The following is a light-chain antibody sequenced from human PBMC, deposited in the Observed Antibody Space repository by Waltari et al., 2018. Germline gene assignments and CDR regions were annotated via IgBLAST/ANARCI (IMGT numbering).Light chain of an antibody. Sequence: QSALTQPASVSGSPGQSITISCSGTDRYVGPYYFVSWYQQHPGKAPHLIIYEVSNRPSGTSNRFSASKSGNTASLTISGLQAEDEADYYCSSYTTSSAPGVFGTGTRVTVL. J-gene: IGLJ1*01. CDR2: EVS. CDR1: DRYVGPYYF. V-gene: IGLV2-14*01. CDR3: SSYTTSSAPGV.